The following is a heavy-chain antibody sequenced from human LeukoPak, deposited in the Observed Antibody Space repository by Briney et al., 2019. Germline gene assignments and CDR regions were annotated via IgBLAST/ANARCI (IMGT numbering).Heavy chain of an antibody. V-gene: IGHV4-34*01. D-gene: IGHD4-17*01. Sequence: SETLSLTCAVYGGSFSGYYWSWIRQPPGKGLEWIGEINHSGSTNYNPSLKSRVTISVDTPKNQFSLKLSSVTVADTAVYYCARDTLQPMTTVTTRRYYYYYYGMDVWGQGTTVTVSS. CDR1: GGSFSGYY. CDR3: ARDTLQPMTTVTTRRYYYYYYGMDV. J-gene: IGHJ6*02. CDR2: INHSGST.